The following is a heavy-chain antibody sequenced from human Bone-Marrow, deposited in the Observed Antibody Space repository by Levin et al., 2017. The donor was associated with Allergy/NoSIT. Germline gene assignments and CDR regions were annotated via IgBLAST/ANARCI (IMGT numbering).Heavy chain of an antibody. Sequence: SGGSLRLSCAASGFTFSNAWMSWVRQAPGKGLEWVGRIKSKTDGGTTDYAAPVKGRFTISRDDSKNTLYLQMNSLKTEDTAVYYCTTGSPCGYPFDCWGQGTLVTVSS. J-gene: IGHJ4*02. V-gene: IGHV3-15*01. CDR1: GFTFSNAW. CDR2: IKSKTDGGTT. D-gene: IGHD1-1*01. CDR3: TTGSPCGYPFDC.